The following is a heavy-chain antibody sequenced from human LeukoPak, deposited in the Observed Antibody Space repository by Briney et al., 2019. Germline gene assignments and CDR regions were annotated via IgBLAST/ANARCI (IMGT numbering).Heavy chain of an antibody. V-gene: IGHV4-39*07. CDR3: ARGRSANYYGSGSYYY. CDR1: GGSISSSGYY. J-gene: IGHJ4*02. CDR2: INHSGST. Sequence: SETLSLTCTLSGGSISSSGYYWSWIRQPPGKGLEWIGEINHSGSTNYNPSLKSRVTISVDTSKNQFSLKLSSVTAADTAVYYCARGRSANYYGSGSYYYWGQGTLVTVSS. D-gene: IGHD3-10*01.